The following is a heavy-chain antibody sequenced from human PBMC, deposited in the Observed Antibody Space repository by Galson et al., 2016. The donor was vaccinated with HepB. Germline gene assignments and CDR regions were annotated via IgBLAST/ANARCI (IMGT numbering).Heavy chain of an antibody. Sequence: SLRLSCAASGFTFSDYYISWIRQAPGKGLEWLSYTSSTGHTNHADSIKGRFTISSDNAKNSLFLQMDSLRAEDTAVYYCARGGSYYGYFDYWGQGTLVTVSS. D-gene: IGHD1-26*01. V-gene: IGHV3-11*06. CDR1: GFTFSDYY. CDR2: TSSTGHT. J-gene: IGHJ4*02. CDR3: ARGGSYYGYFDY.